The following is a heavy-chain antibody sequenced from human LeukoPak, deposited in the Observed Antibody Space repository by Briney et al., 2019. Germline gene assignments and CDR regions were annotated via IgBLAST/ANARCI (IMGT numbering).Heavy chain of an antibody. CDR3: ATTAGSGSYFTSYFDY. J-gene: IGHJ4*02. D-gene: IGHD1-26*01. V-gene: IGHV1-8*02. Sequence: ASVKVSCKASGYTFTSYDINWVRQATGQGLEWMGWMNPNSGNTGYAQKFQGRVTMTEDTSTDTAYMELSSLRSEDTAVYYCATTAGSGSYFTSYFDYWGQGTLVTVSS. CDR1: GYTFTSYD. CDR2: MNPNSGNT.